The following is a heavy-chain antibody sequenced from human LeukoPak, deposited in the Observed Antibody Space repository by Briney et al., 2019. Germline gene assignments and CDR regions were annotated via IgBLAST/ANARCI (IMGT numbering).Heavy chain of an antibody. V-gene: IGHV5-51*01. CDR3: ARTTAFDY. CDR2: IQPGDSNT. J-gene: IGHJ4*02. D-gene: IGHD1-1*01. Sequence: GESLKISGRGSGYTFTDYWIDWVRQMPGKGLEWMGSIQPGDSNTRYSPSFQGQVTISADKSINTAYLQWSSLKASDTAMYYCARTTAFDYWGQGTLVTVSS. CDR1: GYTFTDYW.